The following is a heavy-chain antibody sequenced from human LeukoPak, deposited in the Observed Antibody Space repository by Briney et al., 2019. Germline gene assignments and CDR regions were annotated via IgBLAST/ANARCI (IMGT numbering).Heavy chain of an antibody. D-gene: IGHD3-22*01. V-gene: IGHV4-59*05. CDR1: GGSISSYY. CDR2: IYYSGST. Sequence: ASETLSLTCTVSGGSISSYYWSWIRQPPGKGPEWIGSIYYSGSTYYNPSLKSRVTISVDTSKNQFSLKLSSVTAADTAVYYCARPVYYDSSGYYANAFDIWGQGTMVTVSS. CDR3: ARPVYYDSSGYYANAFDI. J-gene: IGHJ3*02.